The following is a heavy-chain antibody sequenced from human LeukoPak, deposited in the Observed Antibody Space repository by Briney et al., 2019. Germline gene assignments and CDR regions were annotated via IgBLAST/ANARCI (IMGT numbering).Heavy chain of an antibody. Sequence: SQTLSLTCSVSGGSFSSVTLYWSWIRQPAGKGLEWIERGNARGSTDSNPSLRSRVTVSVDTSKNQVSLRLSSVTAADTAVYYCARESTGTGRYNWYDLWGQGTLVTVSS. D-gene: IGHD5-24*01. CDR2: GNARGST. V-gene: IGHV4-61*02. CDR1: GGSFSSVTLY. J-gene: IGHJ4*02. CDR3: ARESTGTGRYNWYDL.